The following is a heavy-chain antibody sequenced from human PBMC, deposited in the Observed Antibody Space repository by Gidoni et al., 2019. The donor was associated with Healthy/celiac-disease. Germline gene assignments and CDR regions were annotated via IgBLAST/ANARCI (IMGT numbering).Heavy chain of an antibody. CDR2: ISWNSGSI. D-gene: IGHD3-16*01. V-gene: IGHV3-9*01. CDR3: AKGRRSSFDAFDI. Sequence: EVQLVESGGGLVQPGRSLRLSCAASGFTFDDYAMHWVRQAPGKGLEWVSGISWNSGSIGYADSVKGRFTISRDNAKNSLYLQMNSLRAEDTALYYCAKGRRSSFDAFDIWGQGTMVTVSS. J-gene: IGHJ3*02. CDR1: GFTFDDYA.